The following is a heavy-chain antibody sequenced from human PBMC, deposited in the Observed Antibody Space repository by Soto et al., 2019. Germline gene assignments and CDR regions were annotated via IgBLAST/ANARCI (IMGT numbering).Heavy chain of an antibody. CDR3: ATVQGGGYDS. J-gene: IGHJ5*01. D-gene: IGHD1-26*01. CDR1: GVTLTAYY. CDR2: INCNNGAT. Sequence: QVQLVQSGAEVKKPGASVKVSCEASGVTLTAYYIHWVRQAPGQGLEWMGWINCNNGATKSAQNLQGRVSMTRDTSISTAYLDLSGLRSGDTALYFCATVQGGGYDSWGQGTLVTVSS. V-gene: IGHV1-2*02.